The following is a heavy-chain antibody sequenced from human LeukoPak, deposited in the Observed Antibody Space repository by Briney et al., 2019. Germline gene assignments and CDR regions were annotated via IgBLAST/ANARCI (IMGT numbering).Heavy chain of an antibody. CDR2: INPSSGGT. D-gene: IGHD7-27*01. CDR1: GYSFTSYY. J-gene: IGHJ4*02. CDR3: ARETGGSFEYFDY. Sequence: GASVKVSCKASGYSFTSYYIHWVRQAPGQGLEWMGRINPSSGGTNYAQKFQGRVTMTRDTSITTAYMGLSSLRSDYTAVYYCARETGGSFEYFDYWGQGTLVTVSS. V-gene: IGHV1-2*06.